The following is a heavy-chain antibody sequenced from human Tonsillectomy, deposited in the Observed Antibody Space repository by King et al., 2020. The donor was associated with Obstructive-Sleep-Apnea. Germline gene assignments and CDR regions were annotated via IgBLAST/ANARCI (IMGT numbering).Heavy chain of an antibody. Sequence: VQLVESGGGVVQPGRSLRLSCAASGFTFRSYAMHWVRQAPGKGLEWVTVISYDGSKKYYADSVRGRFTISRNNSKNTLFLQMKSLRPEDTAVYYCARELRYFDWLLFNPFDYWGQGTLVTVSS. CDR1: GFTFRSYA. D-gene: IGHD3-9*01. V-gene: IGHV3-30-3*01. CDR2: ISYDGSKK. CDR3: ARELRYFDWLLFNPFDY. J-gene: IGHJ4*02.